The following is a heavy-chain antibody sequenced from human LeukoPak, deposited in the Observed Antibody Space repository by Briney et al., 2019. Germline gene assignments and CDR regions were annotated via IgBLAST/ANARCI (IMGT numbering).Heavy chain of an antibody. Sequence: SETLSLTCTVSGGSISSGGYCWSWIRQHPGKGLEWIGYVCHDGGTSYNPSLKSRVTVAIDTSKNRFSLKLNSVTAADTAVFYCAKEGRDSGGYNGWFEPWGQGTLVTASS. CDR3: AKEGRDSGGYNGWFEP. V-gene: IGHV4-31*03. D-gene: IGHD2-15*01. J-gene: IGHJ5*02. CDR1: GGSISSGGYC. CDR2: VCHDGGT.